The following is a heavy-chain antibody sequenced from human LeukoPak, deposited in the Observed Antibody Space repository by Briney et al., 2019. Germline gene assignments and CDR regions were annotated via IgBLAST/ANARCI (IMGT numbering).Heavy chain of an antibody. D-gene: IGHD3-10*01. J-gene: IGHJ4*02. V-gene: IGHV3-23*01. CDR1: GFTFSTYV. CDR2: ISGSGGST. Sequence: GGSLRLSCAASGFTFSTYVMSWVRQAPGKGLEWVSAISGSGGSTNYADSVKGRFTISRDNAKNSLYLQMNSLRAEDTAVYYCARDRLYGSGSYWFDYWGQGTLVTVSS. CDR3: ARDRLYGSGSYWFDY.